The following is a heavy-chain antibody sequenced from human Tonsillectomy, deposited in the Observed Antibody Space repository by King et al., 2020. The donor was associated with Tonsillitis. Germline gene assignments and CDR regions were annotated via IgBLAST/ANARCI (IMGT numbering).Heavy chain of an antibody. J-gene: IGHJ3*02. Sequence: LQLQESGPGLVKPSETLSLTCTVSGGSISSSSYYWGWIRQPPGKGLEWIGSIYYGGSTYYNPSLKSRVTISVDTSKNQFSLKLSSVTAADTAVYYCAGHDYEYLWGTLDAFHIWGQGTMVTVSS. D-gene: IGHD3-16*01. V-gene: IGHV4-39*01. CDR1: GGSISSSSYY. CDR2: IYYGGST. CDR3: AGHDYEYLWGTLDAFHI.